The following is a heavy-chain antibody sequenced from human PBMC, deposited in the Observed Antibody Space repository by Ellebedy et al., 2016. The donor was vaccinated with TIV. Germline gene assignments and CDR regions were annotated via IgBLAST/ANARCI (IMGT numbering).Heavy chain of an antibody. Sequence: AASVKVSCKASGGTFNSNAISWVRQAPGQGLEWMGGVIPNLATRHYAQKFQGRVTVTADEYTSTVYMELINLRSDDTAVYYCARGLAVTTSGVDYWGQGTLVTVSS. CDR1: GGTFNSNA. V-gene: IGHV1-69*13. CDR3: ARGLAVTTSGVDY. D-gene: IGHD4-17*01. J-gene: IGHJ4*02. CDR2: VIPNLATR.